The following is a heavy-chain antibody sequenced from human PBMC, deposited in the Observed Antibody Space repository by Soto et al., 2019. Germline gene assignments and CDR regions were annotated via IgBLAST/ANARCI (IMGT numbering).Heavy chain of an antibody. CDR2: ISASGSNG. V-gene: IGHV3-23*01. CDR1: GFTFSTYV. CDR3: AKGDSDYHFAS. Sequence: PGGSLRLSCAASGFTFSTYVMAWVRQAPGRGLEWVSGISASGSNGFYTDSVKGRFIISRDNSKNTLYLQMNSLRVDDTALYFCAKGDSDYHFASLGQGTLVTGSS. D-gene: IGHD4-4*01. J-gene: IGHJ4*02.